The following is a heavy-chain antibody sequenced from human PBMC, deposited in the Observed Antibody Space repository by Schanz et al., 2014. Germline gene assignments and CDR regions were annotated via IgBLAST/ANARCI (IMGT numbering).Heavy chain of an antibody. CDR1: GYTFTRFG. Sequence: QGQLVQSESELKKPGASVRVSCKASGYTFTRFGMNWVRQAPGQGLEWMGWIHTVTGNPTYAQDVTGQFVFSLDTAVRTDSLQIHSLLLEDDAIYFCATEGPQSSWPPHFGYWGQGTLVTVSP. CDR2: IHTVTGNP. J-gene: IGHJ4*02. CDR3: ATEGPQSSWPPHFGY. V-gene: IGHV7-4-1*01. D-gene: IGHD6-13*01.